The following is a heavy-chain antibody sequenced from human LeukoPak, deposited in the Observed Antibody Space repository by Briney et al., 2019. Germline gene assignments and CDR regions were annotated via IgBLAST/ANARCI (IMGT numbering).Heavy chain of an antibody. CDR3: ARGGTSYDSSGYYRDYFDY. CDR1: GFTFSSYA. Sequence: GGSLRLSCAASGFTFSSYAMSWVRQAPGKGLEWVANIKQDGSEKYYVDSVKGRFTISRDNAKNSLYLQMNSLRAEDTAVYYCARGGTSYDSSGYYRDYFDYWGQGTLVTVSS. D-gene: IGHD3-22*01. V-gene: IGHV3-7*01. CDR2: IKQDGSEK. J-gene: IGHJ4*02.